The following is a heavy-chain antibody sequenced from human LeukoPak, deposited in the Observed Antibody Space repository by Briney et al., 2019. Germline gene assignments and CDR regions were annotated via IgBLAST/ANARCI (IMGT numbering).Heavy chain of an antibody. Sequence: GGSLRLSCAASGFTFNTYSMNWVRQAPGKGLEWVSYISSSSRTIYYADSVKGRFTISRDNAKNSPYLQMNSLRDEDTAVYYCARTGLGATYDYWGQGTLVTVSS. CDR3: ARTGLGATYDY. D-gene: IGHD1-26*01. CDR1: GFTFNTYS. V-gene: IGHV3-48*02. J-gene: IGHJ4*02. CDR2: ISSSSRTI.